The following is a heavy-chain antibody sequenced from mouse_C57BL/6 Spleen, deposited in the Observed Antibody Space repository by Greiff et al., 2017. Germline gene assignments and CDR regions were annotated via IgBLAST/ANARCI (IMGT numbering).Heavy chain of an antibody. J-gene: IGHJ1*03. CDR1: GYTFTSYW. V-gene: IGHV1-69*01. CDR3: ARFFHV. CDR2: IAPSDSYT. Sequence: QVQLQQPGAELVMPGASVKLSCKASGYTFTSYWMHWVKQRPGQGLEWIGEIAPSDSYTNYNQKFKGKSTLTVDKSSSTAYMQLSSLTSEDSAVYYCARFFHVWGTGTTVTVSS.